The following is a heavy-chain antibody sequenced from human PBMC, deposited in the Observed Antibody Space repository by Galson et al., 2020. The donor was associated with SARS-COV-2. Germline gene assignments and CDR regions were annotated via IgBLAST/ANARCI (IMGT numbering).Heavy chain of an antibody. Sequence: GGSLRLSCAASGFTFSSYSMNWVRQAPGKGLEWVSSISSSSSYIYYADSVKGRFPISRDNAKNSLYLQMNSLRAEDTAVYYCARDPGYCSSTSCESPYYYYYGMYVWGQGTTVTVS. V-gene: IGHV3-21*01. CDR1: GFTFSSYS. CDR3: ARDPGYCSSTSCESPYYYYYGMYV. CDR2: ISSSSSYI. D-gene: IGHD2-2*03. J-gene: IGHJ6*02.